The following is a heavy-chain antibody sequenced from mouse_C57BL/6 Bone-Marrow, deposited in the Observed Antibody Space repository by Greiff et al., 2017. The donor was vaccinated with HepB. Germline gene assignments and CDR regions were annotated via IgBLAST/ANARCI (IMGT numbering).Heavy chain of an antibody. CDR1: GYTFTDYN. D-gene: IGHD1-1*01. Sequence: EVQGVESGPELVKPGASVKMSCKASGYTFTDYNMHWVKQSHGKSLEWIGYINPNNGGTSYNQKFKGKATLTVNKSSSTAYMELRSLTSEDSAVYYCASKTPLFITTVDGYFDVWGTGTTVTVSS. CDR3: ASKTPLFITTVDGYFDV. J-gene: IGHJ1*03. CDR2: INPNNGGT. V-gene: IGHV1-22*01.